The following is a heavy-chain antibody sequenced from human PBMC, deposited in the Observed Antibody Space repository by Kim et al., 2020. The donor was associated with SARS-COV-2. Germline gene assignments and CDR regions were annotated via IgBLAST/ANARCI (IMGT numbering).Heavy chain of an antibody. D-gene: IGHD6-6*01. CDR1: GFTFSSYV. CDR2: ISYDGSNK. CDR3: ARDRLAARGWFDP. J-gene: IGHJ5*02. V-gene: IGHV3-30*04. Sequence: GGSLRLSCAASGFTFSSYVMHWVRQAPGKGLEWVAVISYDGSNKYYADSVKGRFTISRDNSKNTLYLQMNSLRAEDTAVYYCARDRLAARGWFDPWGQGT.